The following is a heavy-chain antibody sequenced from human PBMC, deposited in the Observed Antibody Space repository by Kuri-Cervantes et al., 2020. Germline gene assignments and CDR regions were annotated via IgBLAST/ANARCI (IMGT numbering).Heavy chain of an antibody. V-gene: IGHV3-9*01. CDR3: ARDTWGAVYYYYGMDV. Sequence: GGSLRLSCAASGFTFDDYAMHWVRQAPGKGLEWVSGISWNSGSIGYADSVKGRFTISRDNAKNSLYLQMNSLRAEDTALYYCARDTWGAVYYYYGMDVWGQGTTVTVSS. CDR1: GFTFDDYA. CDR2: ISWNSGSI. J-gene: IGHJ6*02. D-gene: IGHD3-16*01.